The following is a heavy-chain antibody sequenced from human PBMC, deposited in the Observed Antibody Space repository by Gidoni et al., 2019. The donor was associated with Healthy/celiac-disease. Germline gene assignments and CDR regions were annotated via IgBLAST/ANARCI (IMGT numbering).Heavy chain of an antibody. D-gene: IGHD1-1*01. CDR2: ISVNSGSI. J-gene: IGHJ5*02. CDR1: GFTFDDYA. CDR3: AKDMRGTTA. Sequence: DVQLVESGGGLVQPGRSLRLSCAASGFTFDDYAMHWVRQAPGKGLEWVSGISVNSGSIGYADSVKGRFTISRDNAKNSLYLQMNSLRAEDTALYYCAKDMRGTTAWGQGTLVTVSS. V-gene: IGHV3-9*01.